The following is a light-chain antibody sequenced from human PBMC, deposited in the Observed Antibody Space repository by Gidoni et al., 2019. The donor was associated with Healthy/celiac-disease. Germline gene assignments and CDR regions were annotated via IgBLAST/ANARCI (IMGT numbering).Light chain of an antibody. J-gene: IGLJ3*02. CDR3: QVWDRSSDLGV. CDR2: DDS. V-gene: IGLV3-21*02. Sequence: SSVLSPPPSVSVAPGQTARITCGGNNIGSKSVHWYQQKPGQAPVLVVYDDSDRPSGIPERFSGSNSGNTATLTISRVEAGDEADYYCQVWDRSSDLGVYGGGTKLTVL. CDR1: NIGSKS.